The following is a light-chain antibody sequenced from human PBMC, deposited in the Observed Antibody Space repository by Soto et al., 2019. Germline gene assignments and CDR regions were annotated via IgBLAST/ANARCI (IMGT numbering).Light chain of an antibody. V-gene: IGLV2-14*03. CDR2: DVT. CDR1: SSDVGGYNY. Sequence: QSALPQPASVSGSPGQSITISCTGTSSDVGGYNYVSLYQHHPGKAPKLMIYDVTNRPSGVSNRFSGSKSGNTASLTISGLQAEDEADYYCTAYTTSSPYWVFCGGTKVTVL. CDR3: TAYTTSSPYWV. J-gene: IGLJ3*02.